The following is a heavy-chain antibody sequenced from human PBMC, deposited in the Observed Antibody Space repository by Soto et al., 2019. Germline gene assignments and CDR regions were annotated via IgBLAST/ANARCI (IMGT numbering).Heavy chain of an antibody. D-gene: IGHD2-21*02. J-gene: IGHJ6*03. V-gene: IGHV3-48*01. CDR2: ISSSSSTI. CDR3: ARDNPPTAPLRSWSPVPTQHYYMDV. CDR1: GFTFSSYS. Sequence: GGSLRLSCAASGFTFSSYSMNWVRQAPGKGLEWVSYISSSSSTIYYADSVKGRFTISRDNAKNSLYLQMNSLRAEDTAVYYCARDNPPTAPLRSWSPVPTQHYYMDVWGKGTTVTVSS.